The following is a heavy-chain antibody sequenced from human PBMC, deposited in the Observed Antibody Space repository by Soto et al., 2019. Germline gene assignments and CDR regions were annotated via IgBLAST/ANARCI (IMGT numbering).Heavy chain of an antibody. CDR3: ARGRYGEY. CDR2: ISAHNGNT. CDR1: GYDFTTYG. D-gene: IGHD3-10*01. V-gene: IGHV1-18*01. J-gene: IGHJ4*02. Sequence: QVHLVQSGAEVKKPGASVKVSCKGSGYDFTTYGITWVRQAPGQGLEWMAWISAHNGNTDYAQKLQGRVTVTRDTSTSTAYMELMSLRSDDTAVYYCARGRYGEYWGQGALVTASS.